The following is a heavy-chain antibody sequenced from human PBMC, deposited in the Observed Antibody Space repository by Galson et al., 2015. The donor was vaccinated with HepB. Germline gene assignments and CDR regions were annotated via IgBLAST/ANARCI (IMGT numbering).Heavy chain of an antibody. CDR3: ARGRAVAAPEGY. D-gene: IGHD6-19*01. CDR2: ISYDGSNK. CDR1: GFTFSSYA. J-gene: IGHJ4*02. V-gene: IGHV3-30-3*01. Sequence: SLRLSCAASGFTFSSYAMHWVRQAPGKGLEWVAVISYDGSNKYYADSVKGRFTISRDNSKNTLYLQMNSLRAVDTAVYYCARGRAVAAPEGYWGQGTLVTVSS.